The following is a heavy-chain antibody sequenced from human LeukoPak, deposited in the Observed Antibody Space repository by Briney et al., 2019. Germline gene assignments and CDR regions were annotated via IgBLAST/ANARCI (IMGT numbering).Heavy chain of an antibody. J-gene: IGHJ6*02. D-gene: IGHD3-3*01. CDR3: ARYPYSGAKEWDYYYYYGMDV. CDR2: IYYSGST. CDR1: GGSISSGGYY. V-gene: IGHV4-31*03. Sequence: SQTLSLTCTVSGGSISSGGYYWSWIRQHPGKGLEWIGYIYYSGSTYYNPSLKSRVTISVDTSKNQFSLKLSSVTAADTAVYYCARYPYSGAKEWDYYYYYGMDVWGQGTTVTVSS.